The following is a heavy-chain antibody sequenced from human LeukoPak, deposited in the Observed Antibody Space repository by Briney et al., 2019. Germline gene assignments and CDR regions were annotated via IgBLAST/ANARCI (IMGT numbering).Heavy chain of an antibody. CDR2: ISYDGSQK. Sequence: GGSLRLSCATSGFTFSNYAIHWVRQAPGQGLEWLTAISYDGSQKYYADSVKGRFTISRDSSKNTLYLQMNSLRAEDTAVYYCARVLLWTSDAFDIWGQGTMVTVSS. V-gene: IGHV3-30*03. J-gene: IGHJ3*02. CDR3: ARVLLWTSDAFDI. CDR1: GFTFSNYA. D-gene: IGHD3-10*01.